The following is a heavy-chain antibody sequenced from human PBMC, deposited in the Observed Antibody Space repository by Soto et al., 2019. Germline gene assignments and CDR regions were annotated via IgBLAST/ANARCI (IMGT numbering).Heavy chain of an antibody. Sequence: QVQLVQSGAEVKKPGASVKVSCKASGYTFASYGFSWVRQAPGQGLEWMGWISAYNGKTHYAQKFQGRVTMTTDTSTSTAYMELRSLRSDDTAVYYCARDLEGEFVQMVYARLDYWGQGTLVTVSS. CDR1: GYTFASYG. J-gene: IGHJ4*02. V-gene: IGHV1-18*01. CDR2: ISAYNGKT. CDR3: ARDLEGEFVQMVYARLDY. D-gene: IGHD2-8*01.